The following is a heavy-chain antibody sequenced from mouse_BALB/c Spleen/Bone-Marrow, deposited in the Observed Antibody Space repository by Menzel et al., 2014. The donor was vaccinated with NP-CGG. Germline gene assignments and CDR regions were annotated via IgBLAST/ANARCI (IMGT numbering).Heavy chain of an antibody. CDR2: ISYSGST. CDR1: GDSITSGY. V-gene: IGHV3-8*02. CDR3: ARFGYDYALDY. Sequence: EVKLVESGPSLVKPSPTLSLTCSVTGDSITSGYWNWIRKFPGNKLEYMGYISYSGSTYYNPSLNSRISITRDTSRNQYYLQVKAVTTEDTATCYCARFGYDYALDYWGQGTSVTVSS. D-gene: IGHD2-2*01. J-gene: IGHJ4*01.